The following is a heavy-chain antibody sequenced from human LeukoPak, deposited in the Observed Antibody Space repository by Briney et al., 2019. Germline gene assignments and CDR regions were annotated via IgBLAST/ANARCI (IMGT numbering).Heavy chain of an antibody. D-gene: IGHD6-19*01. J-gene: IGHJ3*02. V-gene: IGHV4-39*01. CDR1: GGSIGGHTFC. CDR3: ARLTALAGHRGAFDI. Sequence: SETLSLTCNVSGGSIGGHTFCWDWIRQPPGKGLEWIATIYYNGNTFYNPSLKSRVAISIDMSKSQFSLHLSSVTAADTAIYYCARLTALAGHRGAFDIWGPGTMVTVSS. CDR2: IYYNGNT.